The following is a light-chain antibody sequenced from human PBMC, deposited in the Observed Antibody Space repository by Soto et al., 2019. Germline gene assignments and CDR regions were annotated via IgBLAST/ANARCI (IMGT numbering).Light chain of an antibody. CDR2: AVS. Sequence: QSALTQPPSASGSPGQSVTISCTGTSSDVGGYNSVSWYQQHPGKAPKLMIYAVSKRPSAVPDRFSGSKSGNTASLTVSGLQAEDEADYYCSSYAGSLYVFGTGTKLTVL. CDR3: SSYAGSLYV. V-gene: IGLV2-8*01. CDR1: SSDVGGYNS. J-gene: IGLJ1*01.